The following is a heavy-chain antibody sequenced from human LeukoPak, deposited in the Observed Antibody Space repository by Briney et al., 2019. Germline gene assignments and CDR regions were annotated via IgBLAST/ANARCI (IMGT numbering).Heavy chain of an antibody. CDR1: GASISSSSYY. CDR2: IYYSGIP. CDR3: ARLFDY. J-gene: IGHJ4*02. Sequence: SETLSLTCTVSGASISSSSYYWGWIRQPPGKGLEWIGTIYYSGIPYYSPSLESRVTISVDTSKNQFSLKLTSVTAADTAVYYCARLFDYWGQGTLVTVSS. V-gene: IGHV4-39*01.